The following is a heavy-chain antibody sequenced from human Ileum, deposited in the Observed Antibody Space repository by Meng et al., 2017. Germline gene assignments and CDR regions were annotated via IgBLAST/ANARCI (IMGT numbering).Heavy chain of an antibody. Sequence: QVQLVQSGAEVKYPGSSVTFSCKASGGAFSSSAIGWLRQAPGRGREWMGGIIPILNASTYAQNFKGRVTLSADMATTTVYMELSSLTSDDTAVYFCARDCSGGGCFDPWGQGTLVTVSS. CDR2: IIPILNAS. J-gene: IGHJ5*02. V-gene: IGHV1-69*10. CDR1: GGAFSSSA. D-gene: IGHD2-15*01. CDR3: ARDCSGGGCFDP.